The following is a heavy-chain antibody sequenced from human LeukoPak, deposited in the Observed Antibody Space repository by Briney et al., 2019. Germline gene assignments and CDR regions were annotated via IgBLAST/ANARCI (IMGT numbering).Heavy chain of an antibody. CDR2: IYHSGST. Sequence: SETLSLTCAVSGYSISSGYYWGWIRQPPGKGLEWIGSIYHSGSTYYNPSLKSRVTISVDTSKNQFSLKLSSVTAADTAVYYCASSRRGRQWLVRLYFDYWGQGTLVTVSS. D-gene: IGHD6-19*01. V-gene: IGHV4-38-2*01. J-gene: IGHJ4*02. CDR3: ASSRRGRQWLVRLYFDY. CDR1: GYSISSGYY.